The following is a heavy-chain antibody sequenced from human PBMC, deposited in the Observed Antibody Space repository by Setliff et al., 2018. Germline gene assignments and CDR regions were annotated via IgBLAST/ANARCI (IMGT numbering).Heavy chain of an antibody. CDR2: IWSDGGEK. V-gene: IGHV3-30*02. CDR3: ARTCSGSTCHAGLDY. D-gene: IGHD6-19*01. Sequence: GGSLRLSCGASGFTFFNHAMHWVRQTPGKGLEWVAMIWSDGGEKYYADSVKGRFTISRDNSKNTLYLQMNSLSAEDTAVYYCARTCSGSTCHAGLDYWGQGIPVTVSS. J-gene: IGHJ4*02. CDR1: GFTFFNHA.